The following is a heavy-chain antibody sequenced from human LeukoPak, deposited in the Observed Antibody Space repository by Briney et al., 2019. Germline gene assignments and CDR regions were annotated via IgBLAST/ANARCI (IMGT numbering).Heavy chain of an antibody. CDR2: INHSGST. J-gene: IGHJ5*02. CDR1: GGSLSGYY. Sequence: SETLSLTCAVYGGSLSGYYWSWIRQPPGKGLEWIGEINHSGSTNYNPSLKSRVTISVDTSKNQFSLKLSSVTAADTAVYYCARGSSSWYPNWFDPWGQGTLVTVSS. D-gene: IGHD6-13*01. V-gene: IGHV4-34*01. CDR3: ARGSSSWYPNWFDP.